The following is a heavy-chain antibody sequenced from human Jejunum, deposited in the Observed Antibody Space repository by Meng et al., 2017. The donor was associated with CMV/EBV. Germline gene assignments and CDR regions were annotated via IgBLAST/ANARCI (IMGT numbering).Heavy chain of an antibody. CDR3: ARAIDYGDPNWFDP. CDR1: GFTFTSYS. V-gene: IGHV3-21*01. Sequence: SGFTFTSYSLAWVRQAPGKGLEWLSYISGSSTYIYHADSVKGRFTSSRDNAKNSVYLQMNRLRAEDTAVHYCARAIDYGDPNWFDPWGQGT. J-gene: IGHJ5*02. CDR2: ISGSSTYI. D-gene: IGHD4-17*01.